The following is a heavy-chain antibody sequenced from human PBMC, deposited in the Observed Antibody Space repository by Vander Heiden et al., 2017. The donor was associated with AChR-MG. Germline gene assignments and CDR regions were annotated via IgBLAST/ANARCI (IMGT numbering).Heavy chain of an antibody. CDR2: ISYDGSNK. J-gene: IGHJ5*02. D-gene: IGHD3-3*01. CDR3: ARDATPTIVGGGIRGNWFDP. Sequence: QVQLVESGGGVVQPGRSLRLSCAASGFTFSSYAMHGVRQAPGKGLEWVAVISYDGSNKYYADSVKGRFTIARDNSKNTLYLQRNSMRAEDTAVYYCARDATPTIVGGGIRGNWFDPWGQGTLVTVSS. CDR1: GFTFSSYA. V-gene: IGHV3-30-3*01.